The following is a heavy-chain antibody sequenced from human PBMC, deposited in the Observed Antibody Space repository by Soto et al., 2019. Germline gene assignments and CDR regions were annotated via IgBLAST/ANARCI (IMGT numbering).Heavy chain of an antibody. J-gene: IGHJ3*02. CDR1: GGSFSDHY. D-gene: IGHD3-22*01. V-gene: IGHV4-34*01. CDR3: ARVYYDTSGHETGGAFDI. CDR2: INHSGST. Sequence: KTSETLSLTCTVYGGSFSDHYWSWIRQPPGKGLEWNGEINHSGSTNYNPSLKSRVTISVDTSKNQFSLKLSSVTAADTAVYYCARVYYDTSGHETGGAFDIWGQGTLVTVSS.